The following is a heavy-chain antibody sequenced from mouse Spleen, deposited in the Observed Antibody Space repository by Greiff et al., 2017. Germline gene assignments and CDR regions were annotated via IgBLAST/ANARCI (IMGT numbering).Heavy chain of an antibody. CDR1: GFTFSSYA. J-gene: IGHJ1*01. CDR2: ISSGGSYT. Sequence: EVMLVESGGGLVKPGGSLKLSCAASGFTFSSYAMSWVRQTPEKRLEWVATISSGGSYTYYPDSVKGRFTISRDNAKNTLYLQMSSLRSEDTAMYYCARRRDGYWYFDVWGAGTTVTVSS. CDR3: ARRRDGYWYFDV. D-gene: IGHD3-3*01. V-gene: IGHV5-9-1*01.